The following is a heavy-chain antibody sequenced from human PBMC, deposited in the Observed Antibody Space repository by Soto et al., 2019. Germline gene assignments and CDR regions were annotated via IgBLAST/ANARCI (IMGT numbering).Heavy chain of an antibody. D-gene: IGHD7-27*01. Sequence: GGSLRLSCAASGFTFTIFAMSWVRQSPGKGLEWVSTISGSGGSTYYADAVKGRFTISRDNSMGALYLQMKSLRVEDTAIYYCAKEVSLGSTVDLGYWGQGTLVTVSS. CDR1: GFTFTIFA. CDR2: ISGSGGST. CDR3: AKEVSLGSTVDLGY. V-gene: IGHV3-23*01. J-gene: IGHJ4*02.